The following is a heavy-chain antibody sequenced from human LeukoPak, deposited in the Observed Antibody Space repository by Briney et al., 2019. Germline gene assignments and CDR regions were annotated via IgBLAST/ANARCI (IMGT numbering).Heavy chain of an antibody. CDR2: IHYNGIT. D-gene: IGHD1-26*01. J-gene: IGHJ4*02. Sequence: SETLSLTCTVSGSIYNYYWSWIRQPPGKGLEWIGYIHYNGITNYNPSLKPRVTMSLDPSKNQVSLNLNSVTAADTAVYHCARHISSGGTYAHFDYWGQGTLVTVSS. V-gene: IGHV4-59*08. CDR3: ARHISSGGTYAHFDY. CDR1: GSIYNYY.